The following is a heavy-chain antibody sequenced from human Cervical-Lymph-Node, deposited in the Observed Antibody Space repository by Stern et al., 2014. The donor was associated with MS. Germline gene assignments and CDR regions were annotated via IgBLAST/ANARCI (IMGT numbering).Heavy chain of an antibody. D-gene: IGHD3-3*01. CDR2: IYWDDDK. CDR3: AYGSDIWSGYRYDWLDP. J-gene: IGHJ5*02. Sequence: QITLKESGPTLVKPTETLTLTCTFSGFSLSTTGVGVGWIRQPPGKALEWLALIYWDDDKRYSPSLKSRLTVTKDTSKNEVVLSMTNMDPEDTGTYYCAYGSDIWSGYRYDWLDPWGQGTLVTVSS. CDR1: GFSLSTTGVG. V-gene: IGHV2-5*02.